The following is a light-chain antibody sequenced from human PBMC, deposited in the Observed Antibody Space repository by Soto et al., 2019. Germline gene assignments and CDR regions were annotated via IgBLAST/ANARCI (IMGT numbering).Light chain of an antibody. Sequence: EIVMTQSPATLSVSPGERATLSCRASQSVGSNLAWHQQKPGQAPRLFIYDTSSRATGIPARFSGSGSGTEFTLTISSLQSEDFAVYFCQQYNDWLALTFGGGTKVEIK. CDR2: DTS. CDR1: QSVGSN. J-gene: IGKJ4*01. CDR3: QQYNDWLALT. V-gene: IGKV3-15*01.